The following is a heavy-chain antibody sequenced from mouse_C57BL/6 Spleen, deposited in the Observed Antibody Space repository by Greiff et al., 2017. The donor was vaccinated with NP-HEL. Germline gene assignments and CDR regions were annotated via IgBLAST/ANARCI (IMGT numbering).Heavy chain of an antibody. J-gene: IGHJ4*01. CDR3: ARSSLLSSMDD. V-gene: IGHV1-69*01. D-gene: IGHD2-10*01. CDR2: IDPSDSYT. CDR1: GYTFTSYW. Sequence: VQLQQPGAELVMPGASVKLSCKASGYTFTSYWMHWVKQRPGQGLEWIGEIDPSDSYTNYNQKFKGKSTLTVDKSSSTAYMQLSSLTSEDSAVYYCARSSLLSSMDDWGQGTSVTVAS.